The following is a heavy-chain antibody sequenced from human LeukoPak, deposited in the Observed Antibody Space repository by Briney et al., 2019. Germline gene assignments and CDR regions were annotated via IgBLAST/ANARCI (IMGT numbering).Heavy chain of an antibody. CDR3: ATEVDY. Sequence: PGGSLRLSCVASGFNSNDYVMSWVRQAPGKGLEWVSSISGSGRSLYYADSIKGRFNISRDNSKNILYLQMDSLRAEDTAIYYCATEVDYWGQGALVTVSS. CDR1: GFNSNDYV. V-gene: IGHV3-23*01. CDR2: ISGSGRSL. J-gene: IGHJ4*02.